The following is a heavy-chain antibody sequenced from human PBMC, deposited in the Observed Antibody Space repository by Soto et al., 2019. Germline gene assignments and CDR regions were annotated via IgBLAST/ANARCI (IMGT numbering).Heavy chain of an antibody. J-gene: IGHJ6*02. D-gene: IGHD3-10*01. V-gene: IGHV1-69*01. Sequence: QVQLVQSGAEVKKPGSSVKVSCKASGGTFSSYAISWVRQAPGQGLEWMGGIIPIFGTANYAQKFQGRVTITADESTSTAYMELSSPRSEDTAVYYCARAHYYGSGSPHYYYYGMDVWGQGTTVTVSS. CDR3: ARAHYYGSGSPHYYYYGMDV. CDR2: IIPIFGTA. CDR1: GGTFSSYA.